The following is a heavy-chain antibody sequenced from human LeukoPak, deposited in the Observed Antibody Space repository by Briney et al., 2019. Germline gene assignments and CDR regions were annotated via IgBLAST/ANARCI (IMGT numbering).Heavy chain of an antibody. CDR1: GFTFSSYP. CDR2: MSGSGDRS. Sequence: GGPLRLSCVASGFTFSSYPMTWVRQAPGKGLEWVSAMSGSGDRSVYGDSVKGRFTISRDNSKNTLFLQMNGLRDEDTAIYYCGKEPWEGSGYIHFWGQGTLVTVSS. J-gene: IGHJ4*02. V-gene: IGHV3-23*01. D-gene: IGHD3-3*01. CDR3: GKEPWEGSGYIHF.